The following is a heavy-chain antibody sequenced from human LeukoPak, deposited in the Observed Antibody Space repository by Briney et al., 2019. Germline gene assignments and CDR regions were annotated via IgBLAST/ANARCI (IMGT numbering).Heavy chain of an antibody. CDR1: GGSISSNNW. CDR2: IYHSGSP. J-gene: IGHJ4*02. Sequence: SGTLSLTCAVSGGSISSNNWWGWVRQPPGKGLEWIGEIYHSGSPNYNPSLKSRVTISVDKSRNHFSLNLSSVTAADTAVYYCARDGGGYCSGGTCSIDLWGQGILVTVSS. V-gene: IGHV4-4*02. D-gene: IGHD2-15*01. CDR3: ARDGGGYCSGGTCSIDL.